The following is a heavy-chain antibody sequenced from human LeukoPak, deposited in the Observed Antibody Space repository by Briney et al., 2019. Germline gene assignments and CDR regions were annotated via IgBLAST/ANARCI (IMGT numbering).Heavy chain of an antibody. CDR3: ARLEYSSSFDP. J-gene: IGHJ5*02. CDR2: IYSGGST. Sequence: GGSLGLSCAASGFTVSNSYMSWVRQAPGKGLEWVSVIYSGGSTYYADSVKGRFTISRDNSKNTLYLQMNSLRAEDTAVYYCARLEYSSSFDPWGQGTLVTVSS. CDR1: GFTVSNSY. D-gene: IGHD6-6*01. V-gene: IGHV3-53*01.